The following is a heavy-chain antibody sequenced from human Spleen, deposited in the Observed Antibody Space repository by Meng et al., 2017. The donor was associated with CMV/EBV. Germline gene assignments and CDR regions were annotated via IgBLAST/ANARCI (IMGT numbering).Heavy chain of an antibody. CDR2: INPNSGDT. CDR3: ARDQGYDFWSGSTYYFDY. J-gene: IGHJ4*02. CDR1: TFTGDY. V-gene: IGHV1-2*02. Sequence: TFTGDYMHGVRQAPGQGLEWMGWINPNSGDTNYAQKFQGRVTMTRDTSISTAYMELSRLRSDDTAIYYCARDQGYDFWSGSTYYFDYWGQGTLVTVSS. D-gene: IGHD3-3*01.